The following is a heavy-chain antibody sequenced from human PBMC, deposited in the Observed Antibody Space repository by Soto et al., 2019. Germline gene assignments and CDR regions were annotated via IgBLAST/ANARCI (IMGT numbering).Heavy chain of an antibody. J-gene: IGHJ5*02. CDR3: ARARGGDSGDYASLFDR. CDR1: GGSVSIGDYL. CDR2: IHDSGNT. Sequence: VQLQESGPGLMTASQSLSLTCTVFGGSVSIGDYLWSWIRQRPGKGLEWIGYIHDSGNTYYNPSLKSRVTISLDTSKNQFSLKVTSMTAADTAVYFCARARGGDSGDYASLFDRWGQGNLVTIFS. D-gene: IGHD4-17*01. V-gene: IGHV4-30-4*01.